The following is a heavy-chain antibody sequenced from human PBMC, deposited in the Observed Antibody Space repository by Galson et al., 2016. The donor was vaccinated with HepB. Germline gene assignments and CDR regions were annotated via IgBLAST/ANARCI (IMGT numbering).Heavy chain of an antibody. V-gene: IGHV1-18*01. J-gene: IGHJ6*02. Sequence: SVKVSCKASGYTFTRSSFTWVRQAPGQGLEWMGWISADNANTNYAQKFRDRVTMTTDTSTSTASMELRSLISDDTAVYYCARGGFLGVNGMGIWGQGTTVTVSS. D-gene: IGHD3-10*01. CDR2: ISADNANT. CDR1: GYTFTRSS. CDR3: ARGGFLGVNGMGI.